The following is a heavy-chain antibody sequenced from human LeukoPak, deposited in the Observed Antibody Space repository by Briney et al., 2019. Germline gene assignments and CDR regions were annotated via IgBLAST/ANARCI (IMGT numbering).Heavy chain of an antibody. CDR1: GFTFSSYW. V-gene: IGHV3-7*01. CDR3: ARGGIAVAGTRENYYYYYMDV. Sequence: GGSLRLSCAASGFTFSSYWRSWVRQAPGKGLEWVANINQDGSEKYYVDSVKGRFTISRDNAKNSLYLQMNSLRAEDTAVYYCARGGIAVAGTRENYYYYYMDVWGKGTTVTVSS. J-gene: IGHJ6*03. D-gene: IGHD6-19*01. CDR2: INQDGSEK.